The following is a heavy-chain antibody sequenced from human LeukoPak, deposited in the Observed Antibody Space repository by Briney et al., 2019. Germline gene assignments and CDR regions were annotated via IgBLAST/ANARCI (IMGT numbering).Heavy chain of an antibody. V-gene: IGHV3-74*01. Sequence: GRSLRLSCAASGFTFDDYAMHWVRQAPGKGLEWVSGINTDGRTTTYADSVKGRFTISRDNAKNTVHLQMNSLRAEDTAVYYCARDYGGNSGDFDYWGQGTLVTVSS. J-gene: IGHJ4*02. CDR2: INTDGRTT. CDR3: ARDYGGNSGDFDY. D-gene: IGHD4-23*01. CDR1: GFTFDDYA.